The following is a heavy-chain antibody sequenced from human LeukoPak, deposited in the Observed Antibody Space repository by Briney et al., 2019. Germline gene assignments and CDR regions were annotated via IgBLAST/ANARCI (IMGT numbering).Heavy chain of an antibody. CDR1: GSTFSSYA. V-gene: IGHV3-23*01. CDR3: AKGGYYYGSGTTSEPYYFDY. CDR2: ISGSGGST. J-gene: IGHJ4*02. D-gene: IGHD3-10*01. Sequence: GGSLRLSCAASGSTFSSYAMSWVRQAPGKGLEWVSAISGSGGSTYYADSVKGRFTISRDNSKNTLYLQMNSLRAEDTAVYYCAKGGYYYGSGTTSEPYYFDYWGQGTLVTVSS.